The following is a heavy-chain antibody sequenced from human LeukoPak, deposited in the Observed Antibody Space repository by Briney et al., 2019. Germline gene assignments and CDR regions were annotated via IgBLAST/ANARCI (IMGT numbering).Heavy chain of an antibody. Sequence: SESLSLTCAVSGGSISSSNWWSWVRQPPGKGLEWIGEIYHSGSTNYNPSLKSRVTISVDKSKNQFYLKLSSATAADTAVYYCARAVGYFDWLPLFVYWGQGTLVTVSS. V-gene: IGHV4-4*02. CDR2: IYHSGST. CDR3: ARAVGYFDWLPLFVY. J-gene: IGHJ4*02. D-gene: IGHD3-9*01. CDR1: GGSISSSNW.